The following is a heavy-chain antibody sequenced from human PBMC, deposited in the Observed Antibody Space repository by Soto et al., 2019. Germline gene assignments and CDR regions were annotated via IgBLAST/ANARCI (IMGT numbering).Heavy chain of an antibody. D-gene: IGHD3-22*01. Sequence: SVKVSCKASGGAFSSYAISWVRQAPGQGLEWMGGIIPIFGTANYAQKFQGRVTITADESTSTAYMELSSLRSEDTAVYYCERSRITMIVVVNHDAFHISGQAPMVTVSS. CDR1: GGAFSSYA. CDR3: ERSRITMIVVVNHDAFHI. CDR2: IIPIFGTA. V-gene: IGHV1-69*13. J-gene: IGHJ3*02.